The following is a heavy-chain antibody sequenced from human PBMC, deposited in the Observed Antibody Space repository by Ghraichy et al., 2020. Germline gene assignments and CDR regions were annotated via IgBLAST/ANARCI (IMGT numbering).Heavy chain of an antibody. D-gene: IGHD3-9*01. Sequence: SETLSLTCTVSGGSISSYYWSWIRQPPGKGLEWIGYIYYSGSTNCNPSLKSRVTISVDTSKNQFSLKLSSVTAADTAVYYCARASGYFDWLFPDYWGQGTLVTVSS. V-gene: IGHV4-59*01. CDR2: IYYSGST. CDR3: ARASGYFDWLFPDY. CDR1: GGSISSYY. J-gene: IGHJ4*02.